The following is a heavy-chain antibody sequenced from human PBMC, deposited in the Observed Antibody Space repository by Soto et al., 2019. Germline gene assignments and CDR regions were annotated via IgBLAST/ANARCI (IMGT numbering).Heavy chain of an antibody. V-gene: IGHV4-4*07. D-gene: IGHD3-3*01. CDR1: GGAISGYY. CDR3: ARGQRFSDSFDP. CDR2: IYSSGGT. J-gene: IGHJ5*02. Sequence: SETLSLTCTVSGGAISGYYWTWIRQSAGKGLEWIGRIYSSGGTKYNPSLQSRVTMSLDTSKNQFSLRLSSVTAADTAVYYCARGQRFSDSFDPWGQGTLVTRLL.